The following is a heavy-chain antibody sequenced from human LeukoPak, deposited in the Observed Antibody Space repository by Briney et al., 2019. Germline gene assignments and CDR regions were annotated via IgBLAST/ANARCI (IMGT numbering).Heavy chain of an antibody. CDR2: IGSRGITI. J-gene: IGHJ4*02. CDR1: EFSFSTYE. D-gene: IGHD5-18*01. CDR3: ARARETGGSGFNYGYDY. V-gene: IGHV3-48*03. Sequence: GGSLRLSCVASEFSFSTYEMNWVRQAPGKGLDWVSYIGSRGITIYYADPVRGRFTISRDTAKNSLYLQMNSLRVEDTAVYYCARARETGGSGFNYGYDYWGQGTLVTVSS.